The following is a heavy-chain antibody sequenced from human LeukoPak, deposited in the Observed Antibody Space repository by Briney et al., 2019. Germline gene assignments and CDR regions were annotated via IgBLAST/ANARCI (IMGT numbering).Heavy chain of an antibody. CDR1: GFTFSSYS. CDR3: ARDGSSSSRSTEIDY. Sequence: GGSLRLSCTASGFTFSSYSMTWVRQAPGKGLEWVSYVSSSGNTIYYADSVKGRFTISRDNAKNSLYLQMNSLRDEDTAVYYCARDGSSSSRSTEIDYWGQGTLVTVSS. J-gene: IGHJ4*02. V-gene: IGHV3-48*02. CDR2: VSSSGNTI. D-gene: IGHD6-6*01.